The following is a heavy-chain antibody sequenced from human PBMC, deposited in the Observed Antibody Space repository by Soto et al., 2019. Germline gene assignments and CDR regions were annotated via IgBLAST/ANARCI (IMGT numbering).Heavy chain of an antibody. V-gene: IGHV3-23*01. CDR2: ISGSGASR. J-gene: IGHJ5*02. CDR3: AKAGISISWFDP. D-gene: IGHD3-3*01. Sequence: DVHLLESGGGLVQPGGSLRLSCVASGFTTSGYAMTWVRQAPGKGLEWVSVISGSGASRYYADFVKGRFTISRDNSNNTVYLQMNSLRAEDTAVYYCAKAGISISWFDPWGQGTLVTVSS. CDR1: GFTTSGYA.